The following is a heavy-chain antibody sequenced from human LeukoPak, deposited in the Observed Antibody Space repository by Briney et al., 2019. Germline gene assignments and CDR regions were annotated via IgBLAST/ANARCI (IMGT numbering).Heavy chain of an antibody. CDR1: GGSISSYY. D-gene: IGHD4-4*01. CDR3: ARATTVKPKAFDY. CDR2: IYYSGST. J-gene: IGHJ4*02. Sequence: SETLSLTCTVSGGSISSYYWSWIRQPPGKGLEWIGYIYYSGSTNYNPSLKSRVTISVDTSKNQFSLKLSSVTAADTAVYYCARATTVKPKAFDYWGQGTLVTVSS. V-gene: IGHV4-59*01.